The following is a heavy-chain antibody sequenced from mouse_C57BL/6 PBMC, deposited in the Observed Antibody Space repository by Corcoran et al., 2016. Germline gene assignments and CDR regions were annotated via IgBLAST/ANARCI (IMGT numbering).Heavy chain of an antibody. Sequence: EVQLQQSGPELVKPGASVKISCKASGYTFTDYYMNWVKQSHGKSLEWIGDINPNNGGTSYNQKFKGKATLTVDKSSSTAYMELRSLTSEDSAVYYCGYGYQGTRFAYWGQGTLVTVSA. D-gene: IGHD2-2*01. CDR3: GYGYQGTRFAY. CDR1: GYTFTDYY. V-gene: IGHV1-26*01. CDR2: INPNNGGT. J-gene: IGHJ3*01.